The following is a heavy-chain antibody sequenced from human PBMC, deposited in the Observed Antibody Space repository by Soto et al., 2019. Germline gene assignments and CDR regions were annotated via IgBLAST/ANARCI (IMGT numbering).Heavy chain of an antibody. CDR3: AKEARTAVAVNWYFDL. CDR2: ISYDGSSK. J-gene: IGHJ2*01. V-gene: IGHV3-30*18. D-gene: IGHD6-19*01. Sequence: GGALRLSCAASGFTFSSYGMHWVRQAAGKGLEWVAIISYDGSSKYYADSVKGRVTISRDNSKNTRVLPRNMLRPEDTALYYCAKEARTAVAVNWYFDLWGRGTLVTVSS. CDR1: GFTFSSYG.